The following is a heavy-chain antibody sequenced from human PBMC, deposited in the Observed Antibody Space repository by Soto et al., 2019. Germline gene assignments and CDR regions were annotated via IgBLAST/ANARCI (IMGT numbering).Heavy chain of an antibody. CDR2: INHSGST. CDR1: GGSFSGYY. V-gene: IGHV4-34*01. Sequence: SETLSLTCAVYGGSFSGYYWSWIRQPPGKGLEWIGEINHSGSTNYNPSLKSRVTISVDTSKNQFSLKLSSVTAADTAVYYCARERLLWSFRNYGMDVWGQGTTVTVSS. J-gene: IGHJ6*02. D-gene: IGHD3-10*01. CDR3: ARERLLWSFRNYGMDV.